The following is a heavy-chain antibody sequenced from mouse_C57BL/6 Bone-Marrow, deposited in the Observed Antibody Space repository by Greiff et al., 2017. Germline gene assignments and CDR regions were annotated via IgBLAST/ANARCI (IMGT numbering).Heavy chain of an antibody. CDR3: AREGYYYYARDY. CDR2: IHPNSGST. V-gene: IGHV1-64*01. Sequence: QVQLQQPGAELVKPGASVKLSCKASGYTFTSYWMHWVKQRPGQGLEWIGIIHPNSGSTNYNEKFKSKATLTADKSSSTAYMQLSSLTYKDSAVYYGAREGYYYYARDYWGQGTSVTVSS. J-gene: IGHJ4*01. D-gene: IGHD1-1*01. CDR1: GYTFTSYW.